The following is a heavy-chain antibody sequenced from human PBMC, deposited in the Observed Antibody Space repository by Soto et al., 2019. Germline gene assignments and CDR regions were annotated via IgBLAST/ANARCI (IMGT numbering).Heavy chain of an antibody. Sequence: QVQLVQSGAEGKKPGSSVKVSGKASGGTFSNYAISWVRQAPGQGLEWMGGIIPIFNTANYAQKFQGRVTITANKSTSTAYMELSSLRSEDTAVYYCARGLVVPAGIRYYYYGMGVWGQGTTVTVSS. J-gene: IGHJ6*02. CDR1: GGTFSNYA. D-gene: IGHD2-2*01. CDR3: ARGLVVPAGIRYYYYGMGV. CDR2: IIPIFNTA. V-gene: IGHV1-69*06.